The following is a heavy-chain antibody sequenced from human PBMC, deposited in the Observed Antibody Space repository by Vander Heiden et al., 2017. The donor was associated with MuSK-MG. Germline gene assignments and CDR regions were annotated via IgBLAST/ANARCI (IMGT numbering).Heavy chain of an antibody. CDR1: GFPFSRYS. J-gene: IGHJ4*02. CDR3: ASTWGGRDGDNFRGDY. Sequence: EVQVVESGGGLVQPGGSLRLSCATSGFPFSRYSMKWFRQAPGKGLEWVSYISSSSTSIYYADSVKGRFTISRDNAKNSLYLQMNSLRAEDTAVYYCASTWGGRDGDNFRGDYWGQGTLVTVSS. D-gene: IGHD3-16*01. V-gene: IGHV3-48*01. CDR2: ISSSSTSI.